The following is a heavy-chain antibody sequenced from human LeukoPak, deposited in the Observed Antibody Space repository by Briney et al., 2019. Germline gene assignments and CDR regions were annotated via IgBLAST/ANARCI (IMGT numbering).Heavy chain of an antibody. J-gene: IGHJ6*03. CDR1: GYTFTTDY. D-gene: IGHD3-10*01. CDR3: ARARGSGSYYGHDYYYYYYMDV. CDR2: IHPSGGST. V-gene: IGHV1-46*01. Sequence: ASVKVSCKASGYTFTTDYIHWVRQAPGQGLEWMGIIHPSGGSTTYAQKFQGRVIMTGDTSTSTVYMELRSLRSEDTAVYYCARARGSGSYYGHDYYYYYYMDVWGQGTTVTVSS.